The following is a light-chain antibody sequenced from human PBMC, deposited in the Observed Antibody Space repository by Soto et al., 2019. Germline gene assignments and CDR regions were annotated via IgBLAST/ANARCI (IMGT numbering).Light chain of an antibody. CDR2: DVS. J-gene: IGLJ2*01. CDR1: NSDVGGYNY. CDR3: SSYTRSNTVV. V-gene: IGLV2-14*03. Sequence: QSALTQPASVSGSPGQSITISCTGTNSDVGGYNYVSWYQQHPGKAPQLMIYDVSNRPSGVSNRFSGSKSGNTASLTISGLQAEDEADYYCSSYTRSNTVVFGGGTKVTVL.